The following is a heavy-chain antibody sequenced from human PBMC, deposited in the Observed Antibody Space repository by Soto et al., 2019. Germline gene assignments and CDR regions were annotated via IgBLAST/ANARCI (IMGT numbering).Heavy chain of an antibody. CDR1: WFTLGDYD. Sequence: GGSPRLSCKTSWFTLGDYDISWFRQAPGKGLEWVGFIRSTTYGGTTEYAASVKGRFTISRDDSRSIAYLQMNSLTTEDTAVYYCGRDRSFIPYWGPGTLVTVSS. CDR3: GRDRSFIPY. D-gene: IGHD6-13*01. J-gene: IGHJ4*02. V-gene: IGHV3-49*03. CDR2: IRSTTYGGTT.